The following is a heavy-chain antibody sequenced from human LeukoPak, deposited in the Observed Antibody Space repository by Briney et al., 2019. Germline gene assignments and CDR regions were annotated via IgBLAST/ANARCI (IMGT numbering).Heavy chain of an antibody. D-gene: IGHD2-2*01. CDR2: IIPIFGTA. CDR3: ARGLVPAHGMDV. J-gene: IGHJ6*02. CDR1: GGTFSSYA. V-gene: IGHV1-69*05. Sequence: SVKVSCKASGGTFSSYAISWVRQAPGQGLEWMGGIIPIFGTANYAQKFQGRVTITTDESTSTAYMELSSLRSEDTAVYYCARGLVPAHGMDVWGQGTTVTVSS.